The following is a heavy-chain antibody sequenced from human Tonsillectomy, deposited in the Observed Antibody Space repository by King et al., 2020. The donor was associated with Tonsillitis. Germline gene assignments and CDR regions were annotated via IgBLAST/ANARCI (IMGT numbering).Heavy chain of an antibody. D-gene: IGHD4-17*01. Sequence: VQLVESGGGLVQPGGSRRLSCAASGFTFSNYAMNWVRQAPGKGLEWVSVIGGSGGSTYYADSVKGRFTVSRDNSKNTLSLQMNSLRAEDTAIYYCAKELTVTGVGNYFDPWGQGTLVTVSS. CDR3: AKELTVTGVGNYFDP. CDR1: GFTFSNYA. J-gene: IGHJ5*02. V-gene: IGHV3-23*04. CDR2: IGGSGGST.